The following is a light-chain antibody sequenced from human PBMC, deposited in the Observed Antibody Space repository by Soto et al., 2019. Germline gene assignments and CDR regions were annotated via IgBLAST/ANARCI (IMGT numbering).Light chain of an antibody. CDR2: GAS. J-gene: IGKJ1*01. Sequence: EIVMTQSPATLSVSPGERATLSCRASQSVSSNLAWYQQKPGQAPRLLIYGASTRATGIPARFSGGRSGTEFTLTISSLQSEDLAVYYYQQYNNWPQTFGQGTKVEIK. CDR3: QQYNNWPQT. V-gene: IGKV3-15*01. CDR1: QSVSSN.